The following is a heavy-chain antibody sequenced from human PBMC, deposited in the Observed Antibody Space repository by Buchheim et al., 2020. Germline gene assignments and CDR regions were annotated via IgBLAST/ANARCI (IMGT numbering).Heavy chain of an antibody. CDR2: MNPNSGNT. V-gene: IGHV1-8*01. D-gene: IGHD1-26*01. J-gene: IGHJ5*02. CDR3: ARGVLTGTYQINWFGP. Sequence: QAQLVQSGAEVKKPGASVKVSCEASGYTFTSFDIHWVRQAAGQGLEWMGWMNPNSGNTGYAQKFQGRLTMTRNTSISTAYMELSSLKSEDTAIYYCARGVLTGTYQINWFGPGGQGT. CDR1: GYTFTSFD.